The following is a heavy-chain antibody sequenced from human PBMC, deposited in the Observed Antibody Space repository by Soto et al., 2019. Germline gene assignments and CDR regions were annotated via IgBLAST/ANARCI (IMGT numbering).Heavy chain of an antibody. V-gene: IGHV3-23*01. J-gene: IGHJ4*02. CDR2: ISGSGGGT. CDR1: GFTFSSYA. CDR3: ARTLYSYGTDY. Sequence: PGXSLRLSCAASGFTFSSYALSWFRQAPGKGLEWVSAISGSGGGTYYADSVKGRFTISRDNSKNTLYLQMNSLRAEDTAVYYCARTLYSYGTDYWGQGTLVTVSS. D-gene: IGHD5-18*01.